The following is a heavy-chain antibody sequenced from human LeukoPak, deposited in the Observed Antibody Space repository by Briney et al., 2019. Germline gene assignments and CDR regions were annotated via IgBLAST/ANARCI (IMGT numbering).Heavy chain of an antibody. CDR1: GYTFTGYY. J-gene: IGHJ4*02. CDR2: INPNSGGT. D-gene: IGHD2-2*01. CDR3: ARLSCSSTICYLGH. V-gene: IGHV1-2*02. Sequence: GASVKVSCKASGYTFTGYYIHWVRQAPGQGLAWMGWINPNSGGTNYAQEFQGRVTMTRDTSINTAYMEPSRLRSDDTAVYYCARLSCSSTICYLGHWGQGTLVTVSS.